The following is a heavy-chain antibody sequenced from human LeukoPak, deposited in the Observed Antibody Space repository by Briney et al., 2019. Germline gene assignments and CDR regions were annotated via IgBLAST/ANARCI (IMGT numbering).Heavy chain of an antibody. CDR3: ARVTSYSYGYFDY. Sequence: PGGSLRLSCAASEFTFTSYELNWVRQAPGKGLEWVSYISSSGNTISYADSVKGRFTISRDNAKNSLYLQMNSLRAEDTAVYYCARVTSYSYGYFDYWGQGTLVTVSS. V-gene: IGHV3-48*03. J-gene: IGHJ4*02. CDR1: EFTFTSYE. CDR2: ISSSGNTI. D-gene: IGHD5-18*01.